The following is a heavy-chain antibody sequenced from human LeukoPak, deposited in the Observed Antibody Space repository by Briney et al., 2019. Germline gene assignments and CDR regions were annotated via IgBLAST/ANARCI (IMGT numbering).Heavy chain of an antibody. D-gene: IGHD6-19*01. J-gene: IGHJ4*02. V-gene: IGHV4-59*01. CDR2: IYYSGTT. CDR1: GGSISSYY. Sequence: SETLSLTCTVSGGSISSYYWSWIRQTPGKGLEWIGYIYYSGTTNYNPSLRSQVAISLDTSKNQFSLKLSSVTAADTAVYYCARGEPAFSSGWYTYYFDYWGQGTLVTVSS. CDR3: ARGEPAFSSGWYTYYFDY.